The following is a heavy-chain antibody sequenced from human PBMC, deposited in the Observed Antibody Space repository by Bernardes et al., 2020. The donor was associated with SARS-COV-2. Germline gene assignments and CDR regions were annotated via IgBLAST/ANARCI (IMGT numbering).Heavy chain of an antibody. V-gene: IGHV4-34*01. Sequence: SEPLSLTCAVFGGSLSDYYWSWIRQTRGKGLEWIGEINDSGSHDYNPSLKSRATISVDTSKKQVSLKLASVTATDRGVYYCARDGMPRWRSTSCYSGGSGYWFAPWGQGSLVTISS. CDR2: INDSGSH. J-gene: IGHJ5*02. D-gene: IGHD2-2*01. CDR3: ARDGMPRWRSTSCYSGGSGYWFAP. CDR1: GGSLSDYY.